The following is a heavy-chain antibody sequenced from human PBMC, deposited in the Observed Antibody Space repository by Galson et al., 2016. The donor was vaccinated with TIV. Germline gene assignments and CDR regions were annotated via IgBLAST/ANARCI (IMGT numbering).Heavy chain of an antibody. CDR1: GFMFSTYG. J-gene: IGHJ4*02. CDR2: IRYDGSEK. Sequence: SLRLSCAASGFMFSTYGMHWVRQSPGKGLEWVAFIRYDGSEKYVADSVKGRFIISRDNSKNMLYLQMNSVRVDDTGLYYCAKDSEYYFDTSGYYFPLDHWGQGTLDTVSS. V-gene: IGHV3-30*02. CDR3: AKDSEYYFDTSGYYFPLDH. D-gene: IGHD3-22*01.